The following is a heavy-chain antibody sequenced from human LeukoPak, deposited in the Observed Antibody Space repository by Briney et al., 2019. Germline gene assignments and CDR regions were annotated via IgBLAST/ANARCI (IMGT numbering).Heavy chain of an antibody. D-gene: IGHD3-10*02. CDR1: GFTFSNYW. CDR3: AELGITMIGGV. Sequence: GGSLRLSCAASGFTFSNYWMSWVRQAPGKGLEWVANIKQDGSEKYFVDSVKGRFTISRDNAKNSLYLQMNSLRAEDTAVYYCAELGITMIGGVWGKGTTVTISS. V-gene: IGHV3-7*01. CDR2: IKQDGSEK. J-gene: IGHJ6*04.